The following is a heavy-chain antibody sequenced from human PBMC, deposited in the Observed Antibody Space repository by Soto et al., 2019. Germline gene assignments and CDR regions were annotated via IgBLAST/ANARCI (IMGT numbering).Heavy chain of an antibody. J-gene: IGHJ5*02. Sequence: GGSLRLSCAASGFTFSSYSMNWVRQAPGKGLEWVSYISSSSSTIYYADSVKGRFTISRDNAKNSLYLQMNSLRDEDTAVYYCASSYDFWSGYAHNWFDPWGQGTLVTVS. CDR2: ISSSSSTI. CDR1: GFTFSSYS. V-gene: IGHV3-48*02. D-gene: IGHD3-3*01. CDR3: ASSYDFWSGYAHNWFDP.